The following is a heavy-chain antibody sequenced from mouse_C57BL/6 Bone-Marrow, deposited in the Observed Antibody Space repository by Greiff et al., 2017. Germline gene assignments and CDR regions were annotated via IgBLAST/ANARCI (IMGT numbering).Heavy chain of an antibody. D-gene: IGHD1-1*01. CDR3: ARRGSYYGSSPYYFDY. CDR2: IHPNSGST. Sequence: QVQLQQPGAELVKPGASVKLSCKASGYTFTSYWMHWVKQRPGQGLEWIGMIHPNSGSTNYNENFKSKATLTVDKSSSTAYMQLSSLTSEDSAVYYCARRGSYYGSSPYYFDYWGQGTTLTVSS. V-gene: IGHV1-64*01. CDR1: GYTFTSYW. J-gene: IGHJ2*01.